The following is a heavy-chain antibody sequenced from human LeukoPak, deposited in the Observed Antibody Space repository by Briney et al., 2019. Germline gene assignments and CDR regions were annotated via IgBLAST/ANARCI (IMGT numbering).Heavy chain of an antibody. CDR3: ARGPRRDGYNFWQGPKYYFDY. D-gene: IGHD5-24*01. V-gene: IGHV4-34*01. J-gene: IGHJ4*02. CDR1: VGSSSVSY. CDR2: TNQIGST. Sequence: SETLSLTCAVYVGSSSVSYWSRIRQPPGKGREWIGETNQIGSTTYTPSPKSRVTISVDTSKNQFSLKLSSVTAADTAVYYCARGPRRDGYNFWQGPKYYFDYWGQGTLVTVSS.